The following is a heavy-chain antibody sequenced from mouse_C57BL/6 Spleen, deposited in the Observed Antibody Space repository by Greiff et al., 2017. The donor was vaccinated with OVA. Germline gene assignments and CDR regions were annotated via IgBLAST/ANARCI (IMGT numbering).Heavy chain of an antibody. V-gene: IGHV1-52*01. CDR3: ARFGRRGNAMDY. CDR2: IDPSDSET. Sequence: QVQLQQPGAELVRPGSSVKLSCKASGYTFTSYWMHWVKQRPIQGLEWIGNIDPSDSETHYNQKFKDKATLTVDKSSSTAYMQLSSLTSEDSAVYYCARFGRRGNAMDYWGQGTSVTVSS. J-gene: IGHJ4*01. CDR1: GYTFTSYW.